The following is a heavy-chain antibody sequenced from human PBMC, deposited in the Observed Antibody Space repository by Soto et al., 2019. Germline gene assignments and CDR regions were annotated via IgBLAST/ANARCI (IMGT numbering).Heavy chain of an antibody. D-gene: IGHD3-16*01. CDR2: IFSIGTA. V-gene: IGHV4-30-4*01. J-gene: IGHJ6*02. CDR1: GDSISSGNKY. CDR3: ARLPSPFYYYYAMDV. Sequence: PSETLSLTCTVSGDSISSGNKYWSWILQPPGKALEWIGYIFSIGTAYYNPSLKSRLTMSLDTSQNQFSLKLNSVTDADTAVYYCARLPSPFYYYYAMDVCGQGTTVTVSS.